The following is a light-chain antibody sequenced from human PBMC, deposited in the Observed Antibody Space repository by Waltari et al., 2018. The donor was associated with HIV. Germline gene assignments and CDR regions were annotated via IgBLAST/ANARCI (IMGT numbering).Light chain of an antibody. CDR3: QQYNNWPPNT. V-gene: IGKV3-15*01. Sequence: VMTQSPATLSVSPGERATLSCRASQSVSTNLGWYQQKPGQAPRLLIYGASTRATGLPARFSGSGSGTEFILTISSLQSEDFAVYYCQQYNNWPPNTFGQGTKLEIK. CDR1: QSVSTN. J-gene: IGKJ2*01. CDR2: GAS.